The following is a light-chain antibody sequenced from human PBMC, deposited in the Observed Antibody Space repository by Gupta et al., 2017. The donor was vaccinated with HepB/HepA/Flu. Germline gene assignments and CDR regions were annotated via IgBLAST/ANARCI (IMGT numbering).Light chain of an antibody. CDR1: RSNIGNNY. Sequence: QSVLTQPPSVSAAPGQKVTISCSGSRSNIGNNYVSWYQQLPGMAPKLLIYANNKRPSGIPDRFSGSRSGTSANLGITGLQPGDEAVYYCGAWDSNLSAEVFGGGTKVTVL. V-gene: IGLV1-51*02. CDR3: GAWDSNLSAEV. J-gene: IGLJ2*01. CDR2: ANN.